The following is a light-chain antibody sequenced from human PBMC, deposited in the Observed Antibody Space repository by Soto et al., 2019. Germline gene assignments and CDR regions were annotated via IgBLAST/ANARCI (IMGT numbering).Light chain of an antibody. CDR3: SSYTSSSTLVV. V-gene: IGLV2-14*03. Sequence: QSVLTQPASVSGSPGQSITISCTGTSSDVGGYNYVSWYQHHPGKAPKLMIYDVSNRPSGVSNRFSGSKSGNTPSLTISGLQAEDEADYYCSSYTSSSTLVVFGGGTKLTVL. J-gene: IGLJ2*01. CDR2: DVS. CDR1: SSDVGGYNY.